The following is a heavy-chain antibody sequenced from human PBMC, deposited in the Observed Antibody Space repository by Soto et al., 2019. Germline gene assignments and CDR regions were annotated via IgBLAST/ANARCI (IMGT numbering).Heavy chain of an antibody. Sequence: GGSLRLSCAASGFTFSSYGMHWVRQAPGKGLEWVAVLWYDGSNKYYADSVKGRFTISRDNSKNTLYLQMNSLRAEDTAVYYCARDLRYGFVAVAGDAFDIWGQGTMVTVSS. V-gene: IGHV3-33*01. J-gene: IGHJ3*02. CDR2: LWYDGSNK. CDR1: GFTFSSYG. CDR3: ARDLRYGFVAVAGDAFDI. D-gene: IGHD6-19*01.